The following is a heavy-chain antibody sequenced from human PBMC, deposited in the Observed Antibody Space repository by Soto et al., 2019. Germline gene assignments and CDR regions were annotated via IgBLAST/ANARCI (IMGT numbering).Heavy chain of an antibody. CDR1: GFTFSSYG. J-gene: IGHJ2*01. CDR3: ARGWYCGGDCYEWYFDL. D-gene: IGHD2-21*02. V-gene: IGHV3-33*01. CDR2: IWYDGSNK. Sequence: QVQLVESGGGVVQPGRSLRLSCAASGFTFSSYGMHWVRQAPGKGLEWVAVIWYDGSNKYYADSVKGRFTISRDNSKNTLCVQRNSLRAEGTAVYYCARGWYCGGDCYEWYFDLWGRGTLVTVSS.